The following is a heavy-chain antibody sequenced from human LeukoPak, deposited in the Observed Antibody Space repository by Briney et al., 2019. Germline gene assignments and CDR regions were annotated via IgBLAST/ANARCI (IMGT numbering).Heavy chain of an antibody. J-gene: IGHJ5*02. D-gene: IGHD2-8*02. CDR1: GGSISSGGYY. Sequence: PSETLSLTCTVSGGSISSGGYYWSWIRQHPGKGLEWIGYIYYSGSTYYNPSLKSRVTISVDTSKNQFSLKLSSVTAADTAVYYCARADYGTGGWFDPWGQGTLVTVSS. V-gene: IGHV4-31*03. CDR3: ARADYGTGGWFDP. CDR2: IYYSGST.